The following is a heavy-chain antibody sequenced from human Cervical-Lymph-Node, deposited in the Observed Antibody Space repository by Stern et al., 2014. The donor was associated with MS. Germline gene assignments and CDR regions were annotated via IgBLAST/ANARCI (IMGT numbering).Heavy chain of an antibody. CDR2: INSDGSST. CDR1: GFTFSNSW. Sequence: EVHLVESGGGLVQPGGSLRLSCAASGFTFSNSWMHWVRQAPGKGLVWVSHINSDGSSTNYADSVKGRFTISRDNAKNTLYLQMNSLRVEDTAVYYCSRDRGYSPDYWGQGTLVTVSS. J-gene: IGHJ4*02. V-gene: IGHV3-74*01. CDR3: SRDRGYSPDY. D-gene: IGHD6-13*01.